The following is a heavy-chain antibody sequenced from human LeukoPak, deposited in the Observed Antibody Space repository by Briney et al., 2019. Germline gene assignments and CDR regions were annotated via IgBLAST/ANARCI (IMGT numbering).Heavy chain of an antibody. Sequence: GGSLRLSCAAAGFSFSTYSMSWVRQTPGKGLEWVSSISRTSSYIYYADSVKGRFTISRDNAKNSVYLQMNSLRAEDTAVYSCARGGHFSSYKEYFHNWGQGTLVSVSS. J-gene: IGHJ1*01. V-gene: IGHV3-21*01. CDR2: ISRTSSYI. CDR3: ARGGHFSSYKEYFHN. CDR1: GFSFSTYS. D-gene: IGHD6-13*01.